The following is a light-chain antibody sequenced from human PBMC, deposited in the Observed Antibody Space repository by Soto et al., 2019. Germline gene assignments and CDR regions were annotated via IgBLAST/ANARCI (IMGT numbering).Light chain of an antibody. V-gene: IGKV3-11*01. CDR1: QTVSSY. J-gene: IGKJ5*01. CDR2: DAS. Sequence: DIVLTQSPATLSLSPGERATLSCRASQTVSSYLAWYQQKPGQAPRLLIYDASNRATGIPARFSGIGSGTDFTLTISSLEPEDFAVYYCQQRGSWPITFGQGIRLEIK. CDR3: QQRGSWPIT.